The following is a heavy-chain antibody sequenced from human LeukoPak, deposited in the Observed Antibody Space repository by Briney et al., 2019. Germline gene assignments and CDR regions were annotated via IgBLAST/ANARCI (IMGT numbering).Heavy chain of an antibody. D-gene: IGHD4-17*01. V-gene: IGHV3-74*01. Sequence: GGSLRLSCAASGFTFSSYRMHWVRQAPGKGLVWVSRINSVGSSTSYADSVKGRFTISRDNAKNTLYLQMNSLRAEDTAVYYCARDPRDYGDYGGGYFDYWGQGTLVTVSS. J-gene: IGHJ4*02. CDR2: INSVGSST. CDR1: GFTFSSYR. CDR3: ARDPRDYGDYGGGYFDY.